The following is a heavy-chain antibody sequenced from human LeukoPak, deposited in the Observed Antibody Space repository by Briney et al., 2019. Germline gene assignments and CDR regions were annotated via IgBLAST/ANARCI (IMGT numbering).Heavy chain of an antibody. Sequence: AETLSLMCTVSGHSMSSYYGRWIRHPPGKGLEWIGYMEYSGSSNFNPSRKRRVTILVDQSKSPFSLKLNSVTAADTAVYYCARDKDGSERYDVFGLAPWGQGTLVTVSS. J-gene: IGHJ5*02. D-gene: IGHD3-10*01. V-gene: IGHV4-59*01. CDR3: ARDKDGSERYDVFGLAP. CDR1: GHSMSSYY. CDR2: MEYSGSS.